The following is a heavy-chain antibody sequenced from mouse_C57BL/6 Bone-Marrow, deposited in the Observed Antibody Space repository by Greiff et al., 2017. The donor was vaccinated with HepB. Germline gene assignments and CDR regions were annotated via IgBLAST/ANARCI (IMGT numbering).Heavy chain of an antibody. V-gene: IGHV1-76*01. CDR1: GYTFTDYY. J-gene: IGHJ3*01. D-gene: IGHD2-4*01. CDR3: ARGKYDYDPFAY. Sequence: QVQLQQSGAELVRPGASVKLSCKASGYTFTDYYINWVKQRPGQGLEWIARIYPGSGNTYYDEKFKGKATLTAEKSSSTAYMQLSSLTSEDSAVYFCARGKYDYDPFAYWGQGTLVTVSA. CDR2: IYPGSGNT.